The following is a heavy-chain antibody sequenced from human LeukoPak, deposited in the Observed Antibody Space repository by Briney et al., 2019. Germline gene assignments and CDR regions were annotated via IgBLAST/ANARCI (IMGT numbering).Heavy chain of an antibody. V-gene: IGHV4-61*01. Sequence: SETLSLTCTVSCGSVSSGIYYWSWIRQPPGKGLEWIGYIYYSGSTNYNPSLKSRVTISVDTSKNQFSLKLSSVTAADTDVYYCVSAVRSGWYPYYFDYWGQGTLVSVSS. CDR3: VSAVRSGWYPYYFDY. CDR1: CGSVSSGIYY. J-gene: IGHJ4*02. D-gene: IGHD6-19*01. CDR2: IYYSGST.